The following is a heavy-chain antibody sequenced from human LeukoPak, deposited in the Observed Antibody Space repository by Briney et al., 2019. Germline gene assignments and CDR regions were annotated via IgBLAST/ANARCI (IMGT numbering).Heavy chain of an antibody. Sequence: GGSLRLSCAASGFTFSSYSMNWVRQAPGKGLEWVSYISSSSSSIYYADSVKGRFTISRDNAKNSLYLQMNSLRAEDTAVYYCARDSKSNGDFYYYYYMDVWGKGTTVTVSS. CDR2: ISSSSSSI. D-gene: IGHD4-17*01. J-gene: IGHJ6*03. V-gene: IGHV3-48*01. CDR3: ARDSKSNGDFYYYYYMDV. CDR1: GFTFSSYS.